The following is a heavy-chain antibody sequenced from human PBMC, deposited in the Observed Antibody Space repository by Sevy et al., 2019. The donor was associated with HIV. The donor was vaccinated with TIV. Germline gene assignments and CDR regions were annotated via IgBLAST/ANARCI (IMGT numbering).Heavy chain of an antibody. Sequence: ASVKVSCKASGYTFTGYYMHWVRQAPGQGLEWMGWINPNSGGTNYAQKFQGRVTMTRDTSISTAYMELSRLRSDDTAVYYCASGSGSYGYYYYYGMDVWGQGTTVTVSS. D-gene: IGHD3-10*01. CDR2: INPNSGGT. CDR3: ASGSGSYGYYYYYGMDV. V-gene: IGHV1-2*02. J-gene: IGHJ6*02. CDR1: GYTFTGYY.